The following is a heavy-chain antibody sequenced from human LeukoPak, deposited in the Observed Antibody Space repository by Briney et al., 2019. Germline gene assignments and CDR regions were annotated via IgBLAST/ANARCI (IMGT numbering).Heavy chain of an antibody. J-gene: IGHJ4*02. CDR2: ISSGSSII. V-gene: IGHV3-48*01. Sequence: PGGSLRLSCAASRFTFSSYSINWVRQAPGKGLEWVSYISSGSSIIYYADSVKGRFTISRDNAKNTLYLQMNSLRAEDTAVYYCAKDRLRYCSGGNCYSPVDYWGQGTLVTVSS. D-gene: IGHD2-15*01. CDR1: RFTFSSYS. CDR3: AKDRLRYCSGGNCYSPVDY.